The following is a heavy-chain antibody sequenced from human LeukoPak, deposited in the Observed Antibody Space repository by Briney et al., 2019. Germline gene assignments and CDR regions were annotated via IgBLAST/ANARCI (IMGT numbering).Heavy chain of an antibody. J-gene: IGHJ4*02. CDR3: AKDRLLNCRGDCYIFDY. CDR2: ISGSGMSI. V-gene: IGHV3-48*03. Sequence: GGSLRLSCAASGFIFNDYEMNWVRQAPGKGLEWVSYISGSGMSIHYADSVKGRFTISRDNSKNTLYLQLNGLRTEDTALYYCAKDRLLNCRGDCYIFDYWGRATLVTVSS. D-gene: IGHD2-21*02. CDR1: GFIFNDYE.